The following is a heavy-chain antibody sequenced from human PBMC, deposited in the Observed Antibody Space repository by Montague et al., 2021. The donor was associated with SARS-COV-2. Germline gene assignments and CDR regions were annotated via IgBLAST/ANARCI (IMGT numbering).Heavy chain of an antibody. Sequence: SETLSLTYTVSGGSISRYSWTWIRQPPGKGLEWIGRIHTSGSTNXNPSLKSRVAISIDASKDQFSLELSSVTAADTAVYYCASSHCGGDCYSGQGTLVTVSS. CDR2: IHTSGST. CDR3: ASSHCGGDCY. D-gene: IGHD2-21*02. V-gene: IGHV4-4*08. CDR1: GGSISRYS. J-gene: IGHJ4*02.